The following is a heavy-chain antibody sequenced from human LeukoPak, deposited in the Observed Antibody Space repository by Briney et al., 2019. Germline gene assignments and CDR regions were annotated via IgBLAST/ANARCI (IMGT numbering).Heavy chain of an antibody. V-gene: IGHV4-38-2*02. D-gene: IGHD1-26*01. CDR3: ARGGTRLLPDH. Sequence: SETLSLTCIVSGYSISSGYYWGWIRQPPGKGLEWIGSMYQSGSTYYNPSLKSRVTISVDTSKNQFSLKLSSVTAADTAVYYCARGGTRLLPDHWGQGTLVTVSS. J-gene: IGHJ4*02. CDR1: GYSISSGYY. CDR2: MYQSGST.